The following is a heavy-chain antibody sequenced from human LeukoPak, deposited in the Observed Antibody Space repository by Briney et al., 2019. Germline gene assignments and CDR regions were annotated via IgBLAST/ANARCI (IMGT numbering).Heavy chain of an antibody. Sequence: SSETLSLTCTVSGGSISSGGYYWSWIRQHPGKGLEWIGYIYYSGSTYYNPSLKSRVTISVDTSKNQFSLKLSSVTAADTAVYYCARVRLWPATIFGVPSQDYYYYGMDVWGQGTTVTVSS. V-gene: IGHV4-31*03. CDR1: GGSISSGGYY. J-gene: IGHJ6*02. CDR2: IYYSGST. D-gene: IGHD3-3*01. CDR3: ARVRLWPATIFGVPSQDYYYYGMDV.